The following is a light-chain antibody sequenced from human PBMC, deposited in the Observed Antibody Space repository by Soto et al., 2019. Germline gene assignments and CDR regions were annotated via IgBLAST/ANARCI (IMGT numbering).Light chain of an antibody. CDR1: SSDVGGYDY. Sequence: QSAVTQPASVSGSPGQSITISCTGTSSDVGGYDYVTWYQQHPGKVPKLMIYEVFRRPSGISDRFSGSKSGNTASLTISGLQAEDEADYYCCSYTSTSTVVFGGGTKVTVL. V-gene: IGLV2-14*03. CDR3: CSYTSTSTVV. J-gene: IGLJ2*01. CDR2: EVF.